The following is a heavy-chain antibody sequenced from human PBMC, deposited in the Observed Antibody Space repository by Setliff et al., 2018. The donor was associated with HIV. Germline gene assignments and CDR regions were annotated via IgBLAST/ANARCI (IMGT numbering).Heavy chain of an antibody. Sequence: GASVKVSCKASGYTFTSYPMHWVRQAPGQGLEWMGVINTSGGSAGYAEKFRGRVTMTRDTSTSTVYMDLRNLRSEDTAVYYCARSQGDSSGWYAGDYWGHGTLVTVSS. CDR3: ARSQGDSSGWYAGDY. CDR1: GYTFTSYP. V-gene: IGHV1-46*01. D-gene: IGHD6-19*01. CDR2: INTSGGSA. J-gene: IGHJ4*01.